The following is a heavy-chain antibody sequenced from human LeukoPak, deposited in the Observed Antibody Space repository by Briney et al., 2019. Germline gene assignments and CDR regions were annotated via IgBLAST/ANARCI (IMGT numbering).Heavy chain of an antibody. Sequence: GGSLRLSCAASGFTFSSYAMSWVRQAPGKGLEWISYISSNGRTMYYADSVKGRFTISRDNSKNSLYLQMNSLRAEDTAVYYCARGSFMFDPWGQGTLVTVSS. V-gene: IGHV3-48*04. CDR2: ISSNGRTM. D-gene: IGHD3-10*01. CDR3: ARGSFMFDP. J-gene: IGHJ5*02. CDR1: GFTFSSYA.